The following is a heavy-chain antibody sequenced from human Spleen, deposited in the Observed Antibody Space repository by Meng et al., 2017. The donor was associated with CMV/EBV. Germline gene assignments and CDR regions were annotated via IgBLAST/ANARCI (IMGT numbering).Heavy chain of an antibody. V-gene: IGHV1-2*02. Sequence: ASVKVSCKASGYTFTGYYMHWVRQAPGQGLERMGWINPNSGGTNYAQKFQGRVTMTRDTSISTVYMELSSLRSEDTAVYYCARGQYGDPFDYWGQGTLVTVSS. J-gene: IGHJ4*02. CDR1: GYTFTGYY. CDR2: INPNSGGT. D-gene: IGHD4-17*01. CDR3: ARGQYGDPFDY.